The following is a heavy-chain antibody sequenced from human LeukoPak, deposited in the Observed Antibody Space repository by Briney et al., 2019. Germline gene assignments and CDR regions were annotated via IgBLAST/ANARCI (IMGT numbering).Heavy chain of an antibody. CDR2: INHSGST. CDR3: ARDDRSIAVAGPFDY. J-gene: IGHJ4*02. D-gene: IGHD6-19*01. V-gene: IGHV4-34*01. Sequence: SETLSLTCAVYGGSFSGYYWSWIRQPPGKGLEWIGEINHSGSTNYNPSLKSRVTISVDTSKNQFSLKLSSVTAADTAVFYCARDDRSIAVAGPFDYWGQGTLVTVSS. CDR1: GGSFSGYY.